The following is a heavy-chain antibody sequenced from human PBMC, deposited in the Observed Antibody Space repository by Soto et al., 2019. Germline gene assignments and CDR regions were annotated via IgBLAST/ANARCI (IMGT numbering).Heavy chain of an antibody. V-gene: IGHV1-46*01. Sequence: ASVKVSCKASGYTFTSYYMHWVRQAPGQGLEWMGIINPSGGSTSHAQKFQGRVTMTRDTSTSTVYMELSSLRSEDTAVYYCARVRQSRRDGYNKMGYYFDYWGQGTLVTVSS. D-gene: IGHD5-12*01. CDR1: GYTFTSYY. CDR3: ARVRQSRRDGYNKMGYYFDY. J-gene: IGHJ4*02. CDR2: INPSGGST.